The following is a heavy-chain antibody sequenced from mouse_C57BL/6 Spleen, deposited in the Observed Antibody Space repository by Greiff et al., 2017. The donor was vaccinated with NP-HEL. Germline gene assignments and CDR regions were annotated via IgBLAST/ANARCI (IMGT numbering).Heavy chain of an antibody. CDR1: GYTFTSYW. D-gene: IGHD1-1*01. Sequence: QVQLQQPGAELVKPGASVKLSCKASGYTFTSYWMQWVKQRPGQGLEWIGEIDPSDSYTNYNQKFKGKATLTVDTSSSTAYMQLSSLTSEDSAVYYCAILRDYFDYWGQGTTLTVSS. CDR2: IDPSDSYT. J-gene: IGHJ2*01. CDR3: AILRDYFDY. V-gene: IGHV1-50*01.